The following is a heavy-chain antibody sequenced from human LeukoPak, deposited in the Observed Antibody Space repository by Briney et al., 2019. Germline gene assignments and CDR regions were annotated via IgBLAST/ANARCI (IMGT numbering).Heavy chain of an antibody. Sequence: GGSLRLSCAASGFTFSSYWMAWARQAPGKGLEWVANIKQDGSDKYYVGSVKGRFTISRDNAKNSLYLQMNSLRAEDTALYYCARELKRFEYWGQGTLVTVSS. CDR1: GFTFSSYW. D-gene: IGHD3-3*01. CDR2: IKQDGSDK. V-gene: IGHV3-7*01. CDR3: ARELKRFEY. J-gene: IGHJ4*02.